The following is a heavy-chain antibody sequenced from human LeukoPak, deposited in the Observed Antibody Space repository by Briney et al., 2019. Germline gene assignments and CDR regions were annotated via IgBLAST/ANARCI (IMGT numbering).Heavy chain of an antibody. J-gene: IGHJ3*02. V-gene: IGHV1-46*01. CDR2: INPSGGST. CDR1: GYTFTGYY. D-gene: IGHD6-19*01. CDR3: ASSQFIAVGDAFDI. Sequence: ASVTVSCKASGYTFTGYYMHWVRQAPGQGLEWMGIINPSGGSTSYAQKFQGRVTMTRDTSTSTVYMELSSLRSEDTAVYYCASSQFIAVGDAFDIWGQGTMVTVSS.